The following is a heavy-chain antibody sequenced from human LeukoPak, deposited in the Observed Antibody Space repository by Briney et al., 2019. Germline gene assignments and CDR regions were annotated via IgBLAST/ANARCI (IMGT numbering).Heavy chain of an antibody. CDR3: ARVKYDGSGSYYPFDY. CDR1: GGTFSSNA. J-gene: IGHJ4*02. Sequence: SVKVSCKASGGTFSSNAISWVRQAPGQGLEWMGWIIPIFGTANYAQKFQGRVTITADKSTSTAYMELSSLRSDDTAVYYCARVKYDGSGSYYPFDYWGQGTLVTVSS. D-gene: IGHD3-10*01. V-gene: IGHV1-69*06. CDR2: IIPIFGTA.